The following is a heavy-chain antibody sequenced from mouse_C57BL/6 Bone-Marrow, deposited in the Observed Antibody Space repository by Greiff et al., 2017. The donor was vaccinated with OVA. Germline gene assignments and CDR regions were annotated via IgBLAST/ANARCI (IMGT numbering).Heavy chain of an antibody. CDR1: GYTFTSYG. CDR3: AGRYYYGSSPAWFAY. J-gene: IGHJ3*01. CDR2: IYPRSGNT. Sequence: VQLQQSGAELARPGASVKLSCKASGYTFTSYGISWVKQRTGQGLEWIGEIYPRSGNTYYNEKFKGKATLTADKSSSTAYMELRSLTSEDSAVYFCAGRYYYGSSPAWFAYWGQGILVTVSA. D-gene: IGHD1-1*01. V-gene: IGHV1-81*01.